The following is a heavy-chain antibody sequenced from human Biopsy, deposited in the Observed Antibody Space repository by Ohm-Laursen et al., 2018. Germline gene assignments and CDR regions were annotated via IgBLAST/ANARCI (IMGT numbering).Heavy chain of an antibody. V-gene: IGHV1-18*01. CDR3: ARDRQSVPTYADF. Sequence: SVKVSCKASGYTFNSYAISWVRQAPGQGLEWMGWSSGYNGKTKYVQKFQGSFIMNTDTSRSTAYMDLSRLKSDDATVYYCARDRQSVPTYADFWGQGTLVTVSS. CDR1: GYTFNSYA. D-gene: IGHD2-2*01. J-gene: IGHJ4*02. CDR2: SSGYNGKT.